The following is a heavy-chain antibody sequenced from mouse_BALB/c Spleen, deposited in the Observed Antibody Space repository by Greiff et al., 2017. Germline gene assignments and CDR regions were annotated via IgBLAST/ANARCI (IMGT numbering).Heavy chain of an antibody. Sequence: VQLKESGGGLVKPGGSLKLSCAASGFTFSSYAMSWVRQTPEKRLEWVASISSGGSTYYPDSVKGRFTISRDNARNILYLQMSSLRSEDTAMYYCARKTNYCGSSSLDYWGQGTTLTVSS. D-gene: IGHD1-1*01. CDR3: ARKTNYCGSSSLDY. J-gene: IGHJ2*01. CDR1: GFTFSSYA. CDR2: ISSGGST. V-gene: IGHV5-6-5*01.